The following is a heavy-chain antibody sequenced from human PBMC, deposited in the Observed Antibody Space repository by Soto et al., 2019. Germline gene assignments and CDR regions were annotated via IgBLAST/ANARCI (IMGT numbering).Heavy chain of an antibody. Sequence: PGGSLRLSCAASGFTFSYVWMSWVRQIPGKGLEWVGRIKSKADGGAIDFAAPVKGRFSISGDDSKNTLYLQMNNLRIEDTAIYFCTIDNMLGATSPQFHHWGQGTLVTVSS. CDR3: TIDNMLGATSPQFHH. CDR2: IKSKADGGAI. J-gene: IGHJ1*01. V-gene: IGHV3-15*01. CDR1: GFTFSYVW. D-gene: IGHD1-26*01.